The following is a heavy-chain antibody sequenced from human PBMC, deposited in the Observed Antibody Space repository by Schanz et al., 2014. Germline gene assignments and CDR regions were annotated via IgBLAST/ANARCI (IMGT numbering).Heavy chain of an antibody. V-gene: IGHV3-9*01. CDR3: VSSGSYSSYAF. CDR1: GFTFDKYA. D-gene: IGHD3-10*01. Sequence: EVQLLESGGGLVQPGGSLRLSCAASGFTFDKYAMHWVRQAPGKGLEWVSVISWNSGTIGYADSVKGRFTISRDNAKNSLYLQMNSLRAEDTAVYHCVSSGSYSSYAFWGQGTLVTVSS. J-gene: IGHJ4*02. CDR2: ISWNSGTI.